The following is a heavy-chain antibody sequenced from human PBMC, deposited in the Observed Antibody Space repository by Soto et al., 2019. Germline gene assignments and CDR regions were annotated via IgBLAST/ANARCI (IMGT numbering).Heavy chain of an antibody. CDR1: GFTFTTYA. CDR2: ISGSGGRT. D-gene: IGHD2-2*01. V-gene: IGHV3-23*01. Sequence: EGQLLESGGGLVQPGGSLRLSCAASGFTFTTYAMAWVRQAPGKGLEWVSYISGSGGRTNYADSVKGRFTISRDNSKNTLYLQMSSLRPADTAVYYCTKDLKSGSVATLFDPWGQGTLVTVSS. J-gene: IGHJ5*02. CDR3: TKDLKSGSVATLFDP.